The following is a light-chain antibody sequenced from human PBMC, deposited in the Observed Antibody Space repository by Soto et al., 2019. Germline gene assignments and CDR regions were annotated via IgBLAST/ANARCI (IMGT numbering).Light chain of an antibody. J-gene: IGLJ2*01. V-gene: IGLV2-14*01. CDR2: EVS. CDR3: SSCTTSDTLI. Sequence: QSALTQPASVSGSPGQSITISCTGSSSDIGSYKYVSWYQQFPGKAPKLIIYEVSSRPSGVSYRFSGSKSGNTASLTISGLQAEDESNYYCSSCTTSDTLIFGGGTKLTVL. CDR1: SSDIGSYKY.